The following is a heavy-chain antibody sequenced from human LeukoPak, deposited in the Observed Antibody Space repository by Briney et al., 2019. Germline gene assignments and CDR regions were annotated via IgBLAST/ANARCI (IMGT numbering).Heavy chain of an antibody. CDR1: GFTFSSYW. V-gene: IGHV3-7*01. CDR2: IKQDGSEK. J-gene: IGHJ4*02. Sequence: GGSLRLSCAASGFTFSSYWMSWVRQAPGKGLEWVANIKQDGSEKYYVDSVKGRFTISRDNAKNSLYLQMNSLRAEDTAVYYCARAAQRSISYSGSYFSGYWGQGTLVTVSS. CDR3: ARAAQRSISYSGSYFSGY. D-gene: IGHD1-26*01.